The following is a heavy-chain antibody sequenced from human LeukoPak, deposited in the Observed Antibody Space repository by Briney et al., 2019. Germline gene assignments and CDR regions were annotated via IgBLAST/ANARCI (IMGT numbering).Heavy chain of an antibody. V-gene: IGHV4-39*07. CDR2: IYYSGRT. Sequence: SETLSLTCTVSGGSISSSRYYWGWIRQPPGKGLEWIGSIYYSGRTYYNPSLKSRVTISVDTSKNQFSLKLSSVTAADTAVYYCARTTEAHSWRTRYYDYYMDVWGKGTTVTVSS. J-gene: IGHJ6*03. CDR3: ARTTEAHSWRTRYYDYYMDV. CDR1: GGSISSSRYY. D-gene: IGHD6-13*01.